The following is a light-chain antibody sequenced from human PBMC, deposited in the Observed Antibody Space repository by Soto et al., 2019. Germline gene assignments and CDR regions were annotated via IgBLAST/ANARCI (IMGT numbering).Light chain of an antibody. V-gene: IGLV2-14*03. CDR1: SSDVGAYNS. CDR3: SSYTSSSTLV. Sequence: QSALTQPASVSGSPGQSITISCTGSSSDVGAYNSVSWYQQHPGKAPKVMIYDVTNRPSGVSNRFSGSKSGNTASLTISGLQAEDEADYYCSSYTSSSTLVFGSGTKLTVL. CDR2: DVT. J-gene: IGLJ1*01.